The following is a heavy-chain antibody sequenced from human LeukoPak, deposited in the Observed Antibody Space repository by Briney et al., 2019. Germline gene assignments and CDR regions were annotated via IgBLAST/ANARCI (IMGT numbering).Heavy chain of an antibody. J-gene: IGHJ3*02. CDR1: GGSISSYY. V-gene: IGHV4-4*07. Sequence: SETLSLTCTVSGGSISSYYWSWIRQPAGKGLEWIGRIYTSGSTNYNPSLKSRVTMSVDTSKNQFSLELTSVTAADTAVYYCASTGTTSDAFDIWGQGTMVTVSS. CDR3: ASTGTTSDAFDI. CDR2: IYTSGST. D-gene: IGHD1-1*01.